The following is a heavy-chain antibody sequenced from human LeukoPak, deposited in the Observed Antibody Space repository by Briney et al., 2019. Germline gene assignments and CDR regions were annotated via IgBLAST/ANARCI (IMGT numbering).Heavy chain of an antibody. CDR3: ARDGRDSSGYYYLYYFDY. J-gene: IGHJ4*02. CDR1: GFTFSSYA. V-gene: IGHV3-30-3*01. Sequence: GGSLRLSCAASGFTFSSYAMHWVRQAPSKGLEWVAVISYDGSNKYYADSVKGRFTISRDNSKNTLYLQMNSLRAEDTAVYYCARDGRDSSGYYYLYYFDYWGQGTLVTVSS. CDR2: ISYDGSNK. D-gene: IGHD3-22*01.